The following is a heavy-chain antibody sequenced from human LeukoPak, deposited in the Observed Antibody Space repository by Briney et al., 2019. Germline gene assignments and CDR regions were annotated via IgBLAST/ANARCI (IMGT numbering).Heavy chain of an antibody. CDR2: FSGIGGST. D-gene: IGHD4-23*01. J-gene: IGHJ4*02. CDR1: GFTFSSYA. Sequence: GGSLRLSCAASGFTFSSYAMSWVRQAPGKGLEWVSTFSGIGGSTYYADSVKGRFTISRDNFRNTLYLQMNSLRAEDTAVYYCARDRGGVNDYWGQGTLVTVSS. V-gene: IGHV3-23*01. CDR3: ARDRGGVNDY.